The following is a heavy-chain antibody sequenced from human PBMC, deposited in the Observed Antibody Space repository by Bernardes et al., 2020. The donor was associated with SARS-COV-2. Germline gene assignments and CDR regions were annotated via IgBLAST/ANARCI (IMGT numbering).Heavy chain of an antibody. CDR3: ASHSGPAAIRYYYGMDV. J-gene: IGHJ6*02. V-gene: IGHV3-23*01. Sequence: GGSLRLSCAASGFTFSSYAMSWVRQAPGKGLEWVSAISGSGGSTYYADSVKGRFTISRENSKKTLYLQMNSLRAEDTAVYYCASHSGPAAIRYYYGMDVWGQGTTVTVSS. CDR1: GFTFSSYA. D-gene: IGHD2-2*02. CDR2: ISGSGGST.